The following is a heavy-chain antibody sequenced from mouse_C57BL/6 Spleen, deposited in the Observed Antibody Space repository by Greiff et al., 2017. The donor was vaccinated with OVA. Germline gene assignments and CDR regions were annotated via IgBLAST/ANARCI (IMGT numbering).Heavy chain of an antibody. Sequence: VQLQQSGAELASPGASVTLSCTASGYTFTDHIMNWVKTRPGQGLEWIGRIYPVSGETNYNQKFMGKATFPVDRSSSTVYMVLNSLTSEDPAVYYCGRSYGYDGDYYAMDYWGQGTSVTVSS. CDR3: GRSYGYDGDYYAMDY. D-gene: IGHD2-2*01. CDR2: IYPVSGET. V-gene: IGHV1-11*01. CDR1: GYTFTDHI. J-gene: IGHJ4*01.